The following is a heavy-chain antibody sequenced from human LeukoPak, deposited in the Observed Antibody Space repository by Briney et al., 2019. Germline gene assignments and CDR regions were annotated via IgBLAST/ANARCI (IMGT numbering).Heavy chain of an antibody. Sequence: ASVKVSCKASGYTFNGYYIHWVRQAPGQGLEWMGWINPNSGVTKYSQQFQGRVTMTWDTSVSTAYMKLSRLTSDDTAMYYCARFGVVTNDAFDIWGQGTIVTISS. CDR3: ARFGVVTNDAFDI. V-gene: IGHV1-2*02. CDR1: GYTFNGYY. D-gene: IGHD3-3*01. CDR2: INPNSGVT. J-gene: IGHJ3*02.